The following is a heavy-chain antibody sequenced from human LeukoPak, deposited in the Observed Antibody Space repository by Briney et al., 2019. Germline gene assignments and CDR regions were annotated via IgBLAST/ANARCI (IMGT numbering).Heavy chain of an antibody. J-gene: IGHJ4*02. Sequence: GGSLRLSCAASGFTFSSYAMTWVRQAPGKGLEWVSAISGSGDGTFNADSVKGRFTISRDNSKNTLNLQMNSLRAEDTAVYYCAKSAHAGTTLLDYWGQGTLVTVSS. CDR1: GFTFSSYA. V-gene: IGHV3-23*01. D-gene: IGHD1-1*01. CDR2: ISGSGDGT. CDR3: AKSAHAGTTLLDY.